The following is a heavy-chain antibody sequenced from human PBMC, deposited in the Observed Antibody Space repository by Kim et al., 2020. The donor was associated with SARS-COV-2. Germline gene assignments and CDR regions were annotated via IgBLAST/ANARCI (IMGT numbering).Heavy chain of an antibody. Sequence: YSPPFQGHVTISVDTSVRTAYLQWDSLKTSDTAMYFCARQTTVTHDAFDVWGQGTMVTVSS. CDR3: ARQTTVTHDAFDV. J-gene: IGHJ3*01. D-gene: IGHD4-17*01. V-gene: IGHV5-51*01.